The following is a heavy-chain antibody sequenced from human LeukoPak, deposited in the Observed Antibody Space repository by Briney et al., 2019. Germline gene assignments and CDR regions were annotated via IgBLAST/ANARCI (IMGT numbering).Heavy chain of an antibody. CDR1: GFTFSSYG. CDR3: AKDRVGSGSRRFDY. J-gene: IGHJ4*02. D-gene: IGHD1-26*01. CDR2: ISGSGGST. Sequence: GGSLRLSCAASGFTFSSYGMSWVRQAPGKGLEWVSAISGSGGSTYYADSVKGRFTISRDNSKNTLYLQMNSLRAEDTAVYYCAKDRVGSGSRRFDYWGQGTLVTVSS. V-gene: IGHV3-23*01.